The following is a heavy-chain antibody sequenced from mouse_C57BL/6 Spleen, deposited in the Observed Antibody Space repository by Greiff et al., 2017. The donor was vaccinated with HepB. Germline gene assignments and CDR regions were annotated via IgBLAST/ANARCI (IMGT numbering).Heavy chain of an antibody. V-gene: IGHV1-9*01. CDR3: AKGGYYCGSSYEAWFAY. J-gene: IGHJ3*01. D-gene: IGHD1-1*01. Sequence: QVQLQQSGAELMKPGASVKLSCKATGYTFTGYWIEWVKQRPGHGLEWIGEILPGSGSTNYNEKFKGKATFTADTSSNTAYMQLSSLTTEDSAIYYCAKGGYYCGSSYEAWFAYWGQGTLVTVSA. CDR2: ILPGSGST. CDR1: GYTFTGYW.